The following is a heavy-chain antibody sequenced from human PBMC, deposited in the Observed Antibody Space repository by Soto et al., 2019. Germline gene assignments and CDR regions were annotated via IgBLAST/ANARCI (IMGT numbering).Heavy chain of an antibody. J-gene: IGHJ4*02. CDR3: ARGGHVVVVTAALDC. D-gene: IGHD2-21*02. CDR1: GDTFTDYY. CDR2: VNPSGGHT. Sequence: QVQLMQSGAEVKKPGASVKVSCKASGDTFTDYYIHWVRQAPGQGLEWMGTVNPSGGHTTYAQHFLGSGTRPRDTSTRTLYMELTSLTSDDTAIYYWARGGHVVVVTAALDCWGQGTLVTVSS. V-gene: IGHV1-46*01.